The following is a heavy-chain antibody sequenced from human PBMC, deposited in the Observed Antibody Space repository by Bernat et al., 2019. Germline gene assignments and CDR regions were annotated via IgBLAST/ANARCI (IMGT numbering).Heavy chain of an antibody. V-gene: IGHV3-43*02. Sequence: EVQLVESGGGVVQPGGSLRLSCAASGFTFDDYAMHWVRQAPGKGLEWVSLISGDGGITYYADSVKGRFTISRDNSKNSLYLQMNSLRTEDTALYYCAKAQWLTNYYYYYYGMDVWGQGTTVTVSS. CDR1: GFTFDDYA. J-gene: IGHJ6*02. D-gene: IGHD6-19*01. CDR3: AKAQWLTNYYYYYYGMDV. CDR2: ISGDGGIT.